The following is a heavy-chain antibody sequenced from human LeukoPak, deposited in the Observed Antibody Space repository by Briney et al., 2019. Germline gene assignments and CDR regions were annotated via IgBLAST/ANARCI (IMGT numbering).Heavy chain of an antibody. CDR2: IIPIFGTA. J-gene: IGHJ6*03. D-gene: IGHD3-16*01. V-gene: IGHV1-69*13. Sequence: SVTVSCKASGGTFSSYAISWVRQAPGQGLEWMGGIIPIFGTANYAQKFQGRVTITADESTSTAYMERSSLRSEDTAVYYCARAGRRLLIDYYYMDVWGKGTTVTISS. CDR1: GGTFSSYA. CDR3: ARAGRRLLIDYYYMDV.